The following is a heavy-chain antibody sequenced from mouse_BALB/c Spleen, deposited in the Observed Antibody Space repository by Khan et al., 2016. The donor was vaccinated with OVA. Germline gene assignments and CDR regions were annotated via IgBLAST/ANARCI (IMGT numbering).Heavy chain of an antibody. CDR1: GYSITSGYA. J-gene: IGHJ2*01. CDR3: ARRNYYGYYFDY. D-gene: IGHD1-1*01. Sequence: VQLKESGPGLVKPSQSLSLTCTVTGYSITSGYAWNWIRQFPGNKLEWMGYISYSGGTSYNPSLKSRISITRDPSKNQFFLQLNSVTTEDTATYYCARRNYYGYYFDYWGQGTTLTVSS. CDR2: ISYSGGT. V-gene: IGHV3-2*02.